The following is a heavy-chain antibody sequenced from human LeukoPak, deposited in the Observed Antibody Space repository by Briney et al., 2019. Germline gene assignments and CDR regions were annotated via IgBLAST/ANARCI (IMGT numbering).Heavy chain of an antibody. CDR2: ISGDGGST. CDR1: GFTLDEYA. V-gene: IGHV3-43*02. CDR3: AKDIGERGYSVH. Sequence: GGSLRLSCAASGFTLDEYAMHWVRQAPGKRLEWVSLISGDGGSTYYADSVRGLFNISRHNSKNSLYLQMNRLRTEDTAFYYCAKDIGERGYSVHWSQGTLVTV. J-gene: IGHJ4*02. D-gene: IGHD5/OR15-5a*01.